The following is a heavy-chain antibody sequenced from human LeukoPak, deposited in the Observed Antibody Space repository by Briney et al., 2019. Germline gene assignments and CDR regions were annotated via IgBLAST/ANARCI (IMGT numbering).Heavy chain of an antibody. V-gene: IGHV3-23*01. D-gene: IGHD5-18*01. J-gene: IGHJ5*02. CDR2: IVGSDDAT. CDR1: GFTFSSYP. Sequence: GGSLRLSCAASGFTFSSYPMTWVRQAPGKGLEWVSAIVGSDDATYYADSVKGRFTISRDNSKNTLYLQMNSLRAEDTAVYYCAKEASLQLWSIYNWFDPWGQGTLVTVSS. CDR3: AKEASLQLWSIYNWFDP.